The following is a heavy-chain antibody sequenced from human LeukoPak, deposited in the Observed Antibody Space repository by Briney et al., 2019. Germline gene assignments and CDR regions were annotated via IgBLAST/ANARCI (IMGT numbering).Heavy chain of an antibody. J-gene: IGHJ1*01. CDR3: ARGEYSSSWHSEYFQH. Sequence: GGSLRLSCAASGFTFSSYGMHWVRQAPGKGLEWVAIIWFDGSNQYYADSVKGRFTISRDNPKDTLYLQMNSLRVEDTAVYYCARGEYSSSWHSEYFQHWGQGTLVTVSS. CDR1: GFTFSSYG. D-gene: IGHD6-13*01. V-gene: IGHV3-33*01. CDR2: IWFDGSNQ.